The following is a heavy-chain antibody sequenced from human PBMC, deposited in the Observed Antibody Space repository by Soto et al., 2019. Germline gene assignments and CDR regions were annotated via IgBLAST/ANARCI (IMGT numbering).Heavy chain of an antibody. D-gene: IGHD6-13*01. CDR3: ARLRSLVPYYYYGMDV. Sequence: SETLSLTCAVYGGSFSGYYWSWIRQPPGKGLEWIGEINHSGSTNYNPSLKSRVTISVDTSKNQFSLKLSSVTAADTAVYYCARLRSLVPYYYYGMDVWGQGTTVTVSS. V-gene: IGHV4-34*01. CDR2: INHSGST. CDR1: GGSFSGYY. J-gene: IGHJ6*02.